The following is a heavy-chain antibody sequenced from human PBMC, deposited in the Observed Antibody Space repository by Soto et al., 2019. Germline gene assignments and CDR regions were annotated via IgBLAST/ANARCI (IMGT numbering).Heavy chain of an antibody. D-gene: IGHD2-15*01. CDR1: GYTFAGYG. V-gene: IGHV1-18*01. Sequence: GASVKVSCKASGYTFAGYGISWVRQAPGQGLEWVGWISASNGNTNYGQKLQGRVTMTTDTSTSTAYMELRSLRSDDTAVYYCARDDCSGGSCYLDYWGQGTLVTVSS. CDR2: ISASNGNT. J-gene: IGHJ4*02. CDR3: ARDDCSGGSCYLDY.